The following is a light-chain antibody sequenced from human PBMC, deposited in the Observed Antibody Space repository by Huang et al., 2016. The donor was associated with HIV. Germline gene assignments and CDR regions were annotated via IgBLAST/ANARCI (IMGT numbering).Light chain of an antibody. CDR2: AAS. Sequence: AIQMTQSPSSLSASVGDRVTITCRASQAIRNDLGWYQHRPGKAPKLLIYAASEVQSGVPLRFRGSGSGTDFTLTISSLQPEDVGTYYCLQDFNYPRTFGQGTTVKI. V-gene: IGKV1-6*01. J-gene: IGKJ1*01. CDR1: QAIRND. CDR3: LQDFNYPRT.